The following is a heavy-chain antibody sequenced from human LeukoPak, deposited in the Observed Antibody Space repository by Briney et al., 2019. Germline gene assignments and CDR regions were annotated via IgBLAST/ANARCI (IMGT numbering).Heavy chain of an antibody. CDR2: ISYDGSNK. V-gene: IGHV3-30*18. J-gene: IGHJ6*04. CDR3: AKEIGGIPYYYGMDV. CDR1: GFTFSSYG. Sequence: GGSLRLSCAASGFTFSSYGMHRVRQDPGKGLEWVAVISYDGSNKYYADSVKGRFTISRDNSKNTLYLQMNSLRAEDTAVYYCAKEIGGIPYYYGMDVWGKGTTVTVSS. D-gene: IGHD2-15*01.